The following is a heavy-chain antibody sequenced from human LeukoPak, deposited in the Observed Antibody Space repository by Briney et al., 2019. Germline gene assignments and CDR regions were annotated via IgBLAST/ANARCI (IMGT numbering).Heavy chain of an antibody. CDR1: GYTFTGYY. Sequence: GASVKVSCKASGYTFTGYYMHWVRQAPGQGLEWMGWINPNSGGTNYAQKFQGRVTMTRDTSVSTAYMELSRLRSDDTAVYYCARISPLITIFGVVHDYWGQGTLVTVSS. J-gene: IGHJ4*02. D-gene: IGHD3-3*01. V-gene: IGHV1-2*02. CDR2: INPNSGGT. CDR3: ARISPLITIFGVVHDY.